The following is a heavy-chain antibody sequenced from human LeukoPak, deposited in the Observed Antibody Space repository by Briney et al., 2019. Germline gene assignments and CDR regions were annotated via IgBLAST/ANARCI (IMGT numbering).Heavy chain of an antibody. Sequence: GGSLRLSCAASGFTLSSYAMSWVRQAPGKGLEWVSAISGSGGSTYYADSVKGRFTISRDNSKNTLHLQMNSLRAEDTAVYYCAKERQTLSKSMWFDPWGQGTLVTVSS. V-gene: IGHV3-23*01. J-gene: IGHJ5*02. CDR2: ISGSGGST. D-gene: IGHD3-3*02. CDR1: GFTLSSYA. CDR3: AKERQTLSKSMWFDP.